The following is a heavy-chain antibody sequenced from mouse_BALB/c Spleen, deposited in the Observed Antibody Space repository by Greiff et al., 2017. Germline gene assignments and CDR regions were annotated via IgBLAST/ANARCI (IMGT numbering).Heavy chain of an antibody. D-gene: IGHD1-1*01. Sequence: QVQLQQSGAELVRPGSSVKISCKASGYAFSSYWMNWVKQRPGQGLEWIGQIYPGDGDTNYNGKFKGKATLTADKSSSTAYMQLSSLTSEDSAVYFCARGDYYGSSYGNGFAYWGQGTLVTVSA. CDR3: ARGDYYGSSYGNGFAY. CDR2: IYPGDGDT. V-gene: IGHV1-80*01. J-gene: IGHJ3*01. CDR1: GYAFSSYW.